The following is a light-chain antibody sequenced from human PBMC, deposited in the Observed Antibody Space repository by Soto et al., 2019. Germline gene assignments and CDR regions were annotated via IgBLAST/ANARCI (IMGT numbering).Light chain of an antibody. V-gene: IGKV3-11*01. CDR1: QSVRSY. J-gene: IGKJ5*01. CDR3: QQRSNWPLP. Sequence: DIVLTQSPATLSLSPGERATLSCRASQSVRSYLAWYQQKPGQAPRLLIYDASSRATGIPARFSGSGSGTDFTLSISSLEPEDFAVYYCQQRSNWPLPFGQGTRLEIK. CDR2: DAS.